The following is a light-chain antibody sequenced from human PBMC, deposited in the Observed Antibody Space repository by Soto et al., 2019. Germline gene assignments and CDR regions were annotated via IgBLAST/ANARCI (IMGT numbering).Light chain of an antibody. CDR3: QQYNSYSWT. CDR1: QSISSW. CDR2: DAS. Sequence: DIQMSQSPSTLSASVGARVTITCRASQSISSWLAWYQQQPGKAPKLLIYDASSLVSGVLSRFIGSGSVSEFTLPISSLQPDDFATYYCQQYNSYSWTFGQGTKVDIK. J-gene: IGKJ1*01. V-gene: IGKV1-5*01.